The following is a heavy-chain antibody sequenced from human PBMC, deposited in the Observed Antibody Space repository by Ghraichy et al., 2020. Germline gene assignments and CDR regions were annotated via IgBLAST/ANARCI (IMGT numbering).Heavy chain of an antibody. V-gene: IGHV4-59*01. D-gene: IGHD3-16*01. CDR3: ARESGWGTYYFDY. Sequence: SETLSLTCTVSGGSISSYYWSWIRQSPGKGLEWIGYIYYSGSTNYNPSLKSRVTISVDTSKNQFSLKLSSVTAADTAVYYCARESGWGTYYFDYWGQGTLVTVSS. CDR1: GGSISSYY. CDR2: IYYSGST. J-gene: IGHJ4*02.